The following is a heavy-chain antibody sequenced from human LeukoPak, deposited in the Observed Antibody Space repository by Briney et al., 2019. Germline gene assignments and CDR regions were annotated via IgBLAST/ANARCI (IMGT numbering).Heavy chain of an antibody. CDR2: IYYSGST. J-gene: IGHJ4*02. V-gene: IGHV4-59*08. D-gene: IGHD2-2*01. Sequence: PSETLSLTCTVSGGSISRYYWSWIRQPPGKGLEWIGYIYYSGSTNYNPSLKSRVTISVDTSKNQFSLKLSSVTAADTAVYYCARHWDIVVVPASPPYYWGQGTLVTVSS. CDR3: ARHWDIVVVPASPPYY. CDR1: GGSISRYY.